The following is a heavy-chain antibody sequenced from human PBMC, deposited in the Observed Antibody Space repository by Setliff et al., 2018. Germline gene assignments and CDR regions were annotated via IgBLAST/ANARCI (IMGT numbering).Heavy chain of an antibody. J-gene: IGHJ4*02. V-gene: IGHV3-23*03. CDR2: ISSDSDSI. D-gene: IGHD7-27*01. CDR3: VKDRGTNWSEGFDS. CDR1: GFTFSSYG. Sequence: GGSLRLSCAASGFTFSSYGMHWVRQAPGKGLQWVSIISSDSDSIYYADSVKGRFTISRDNSKNTLYLQMNSLRAEDTAVYYCVKDRGTNWSEGFDSWGQGTLVTVSS.